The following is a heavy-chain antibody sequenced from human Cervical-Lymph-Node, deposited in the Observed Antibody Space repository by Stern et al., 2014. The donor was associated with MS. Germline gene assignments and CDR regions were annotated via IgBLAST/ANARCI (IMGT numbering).Heavy chain of an antibody. V-gene: IGHV1-18*01. Sequence: VQLVQSGGEVKKPGASVKVSCKASGYTFTSYGITWVRQAPGQGLEWMGWISTYAGHKQSTANVQGSLTMTTDPSTRTAYMELRSLTSDDSAVYYCAREGDTTVTTGKNFYHGLDVWGQGTTVTVSS. D-gene: IGHD4-17*01. CDR3: AREGDTTVTTGKNFYHGLDV. CDR2: ISTYAGHK. J-gene: IGHJ6*02. CDR1: GYTFTSYG.